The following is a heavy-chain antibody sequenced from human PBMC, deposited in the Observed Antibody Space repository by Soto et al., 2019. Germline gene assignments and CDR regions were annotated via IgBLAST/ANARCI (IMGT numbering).Heavy chain of an antibody. CDR3: AKGLVVITPKPYYYYGMDV. J-gene: IGHJ6*02. D-gene: IGHD3-22*01. CDR1: GFTFSSYA. CDR2: ISGSGGST. V-gene: IGHV3-23*01. Sequence: HPGGSLRLSCAASGFTFSSYAMSWVRQAPGKGLEWVSAISGSGGSTYYADSVKGRFTISRDNSKNTLYLQMNSLRAEDTAVYYCAKGLVVITPKPYYYYGMDVWGQGTTVTVSS.